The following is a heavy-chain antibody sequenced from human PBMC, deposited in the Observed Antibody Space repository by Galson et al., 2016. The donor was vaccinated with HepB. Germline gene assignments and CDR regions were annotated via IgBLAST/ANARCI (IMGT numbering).Heavy chain of an antibody. CDR2: TYYRSKWYN. CDR1: GDSVSSNSAT. J-gene: IGHJ6*04. CDR3: ARVRSGYSGYANPYYYGMDV. Sequence: CAISGDSVSSNSATWNWIRQSPSRGLEWLGRTYYRSKWYNDYALSVKSRITINPDTSKNQFSLQLNSATPEDTAVYYCARVRSGYSGYANPYYYGMDVWGKGTTVTVSS. V-gene: IGHV6-1*01. D-gene: IGHD5-12*01.